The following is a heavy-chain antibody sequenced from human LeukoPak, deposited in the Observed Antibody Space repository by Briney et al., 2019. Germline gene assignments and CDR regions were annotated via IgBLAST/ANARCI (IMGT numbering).Heavy chain of an antibody. CDR3: ARAPSGWEDYGDYGGQGDAFDI. Sequence: KPSETLSLTCTVSGGSISSYYWSWIRQPAGKGLEWIGRIYTSGSTNYNPSLKSRVTMSVDTSKNQFSLKLSSVTAADTAVYYCARAPSGWEDYGDYGGQGDAFDIWGQGTMVTVSS. V-gene: IGHV4-4*07. D-gene: IGHD4-17*01. CDR2: IYTSGST. J-gene: IGHJ3*02. CDR1: GGSISSYY.